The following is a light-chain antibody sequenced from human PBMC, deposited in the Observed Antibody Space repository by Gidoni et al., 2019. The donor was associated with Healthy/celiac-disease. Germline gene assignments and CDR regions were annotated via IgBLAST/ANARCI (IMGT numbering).Light chain of an antibody. CDR3: QQYYSYPRLT. CDR1: QGISSY. CDR2: AAS. Sequence: AIRLIQSPSSFSSSPGDRVTITCRASQGISSYLAWYQQKPGKAPKLLIYAASTLQSGVPSRFSGSGSGTDFTLTISCLQSEDFATYYCQQYYSYPRLTFGGGTKVEIK. J-gene: IGKJ4*01. V-gene: IGKV1-8*01.